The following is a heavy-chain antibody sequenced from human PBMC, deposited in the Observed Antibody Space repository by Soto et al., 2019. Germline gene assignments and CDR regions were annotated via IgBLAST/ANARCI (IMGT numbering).Heavy chain of an antibody. CDR2: IYSGGST. J-gene: IGHJ4*02. Sequence: PGGSLRLSCAASGFTVSSNYMSWVRQAPGKGLEWVSVIYSGGSTYYADSVKGRFTISRDNSKNTLYLQMNSLRAEDTAVYYCARIYCSGGSCSNDYWGQGTLVTVSS. CDR3: ARIYCSGGSCSNDY. V-gene: IGHV3-66*01. CDR1: GFTVSSNY. D-gene: IGHD2-15*01.